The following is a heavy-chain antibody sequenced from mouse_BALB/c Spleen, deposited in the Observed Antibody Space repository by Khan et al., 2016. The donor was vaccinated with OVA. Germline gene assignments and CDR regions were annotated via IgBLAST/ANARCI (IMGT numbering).Heavy chain of an antibody. CDR2: INTYTGEP. Sequence: QIQLVQSGPEVKKPGETVKISCKASGHTFTNFGMNWVKQAPGKGLKWMGWINTYTGEPTYADDFNGRFAFSLETSASTAYLQINNLKNEDTATYSCARPPYFSYVLDNWGQGTSVTVSS. CDR1: GHTFTNFG. D-gene: IGHD2-10*01. J-gene: IGHJ4*01. V-gene: IGHV9-3-1*01. CDR3: ARPPYFSYVLDN.